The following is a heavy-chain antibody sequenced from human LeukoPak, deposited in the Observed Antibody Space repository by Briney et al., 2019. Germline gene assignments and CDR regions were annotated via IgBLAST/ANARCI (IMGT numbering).Heavy chain of an antibody. D-gene: IGHD3-10*01. Sequence: ASVKVSCKASGYTFTGYYMHWVRHAPGQGLEWMGWINPNSGGTNYAQKFQGWVIMTRDTSISTAFMELSSLRSDDTAVYYCARDPYHYGSGSPHGMDVWGQGTTVTVSS. CDR1: GYTFTGYY. V-gene: IGHV1-2*04. CDR3: ARDPYHYGSGSPHGMDV. CDR2: INPNSGGT. J-gene: IGHJ6*02.